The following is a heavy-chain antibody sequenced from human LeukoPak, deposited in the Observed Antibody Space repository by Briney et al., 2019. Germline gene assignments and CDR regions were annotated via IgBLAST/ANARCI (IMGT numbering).Heavy chain of an antibody. CDR1: GGSFSGYY. CDR2: INHSGST. V-gene: IGHV4-34*01. J-gene: IGHJ4*02. CDR3: ARARYSSSWYDY. D-gene: IGHD6-13*01. Sequence: LETLSLTCAVYGGSFSGYYWSWIRQPPGKGLEWIGEINHSGSTNYNPSLKSRVTISVDTSKNQFSLKLSSVTAADTAVYYCARARYSSSWYDYWGQGTLVTVSS.